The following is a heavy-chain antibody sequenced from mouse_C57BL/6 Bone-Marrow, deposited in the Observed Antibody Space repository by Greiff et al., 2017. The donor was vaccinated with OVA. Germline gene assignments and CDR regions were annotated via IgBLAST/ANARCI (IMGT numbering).Heavy chain of an antibody. D-gene: IGHD1-1*01. CDR3: ARGPYYGSRWFAY. V-gene: IGHV1-63*01. Sequence: LQESGAELVRPGTSVKMSCKASGYTFTNYWIGWAKQRPGHGLEWIGDIYPGGGYTNYNEKFKGKATLTADKSSSTAYMQFSSLTSEDSAIYYCARGPYYGSRWFAYWGQGTLVTVSA. CDR1: GYTFTNYW. CDR2: IYPGGGYT. J-gene: IGHJ3*01.